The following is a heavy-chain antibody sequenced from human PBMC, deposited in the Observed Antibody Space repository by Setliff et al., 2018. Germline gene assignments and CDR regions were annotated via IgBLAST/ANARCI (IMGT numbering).Heavy chain of an antibody. CDR1: GYTFSNYG. V-gene: IGHV1-18*01. D-gene: IGHD2-2*01. CDR3: ARAPGTVVVPASRSAFDI. J-gene: IGHJ3*02. CDR2: ISAYNGYI. Sequence: ASVKVSCKASGYTFSNYGISWVRQAPGQGREWMGWISAYNGYIIYAQKLQGRVTMTTDTSTSTAYMEVRSLRSDDTAVYYCARAPGTVVVPASRSAFDIWGQGTMVPVSS.